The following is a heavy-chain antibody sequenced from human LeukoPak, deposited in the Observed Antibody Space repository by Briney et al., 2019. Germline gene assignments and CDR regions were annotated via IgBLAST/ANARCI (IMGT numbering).Heavy chain of an antibody. V-gene: IGHV3-53*01. CDR1: GFTVSSNY. J-gene: IGHJ6*03. CDR3: ARTAPGTNLGGYYYYMDV. Sequence: GGSLRLSCAASGFTVSSNYMSWVRQAPGKGLEWVSVIYSGGSTYYADSVKGRFTISRDNSKNTLYLQMNSLRAEDTAVYYCARTAPGTNLGGYYYYMDVWGTGTTVTVSS. D-gene: IGHD1-14*01. CDR2: IYSGGST.